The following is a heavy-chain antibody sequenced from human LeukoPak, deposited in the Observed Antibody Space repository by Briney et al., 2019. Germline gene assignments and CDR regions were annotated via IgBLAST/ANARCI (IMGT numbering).Heavy chain of an antibody. J-gene: IGHJ6*02. D-gene: IGHD2-8*01. CDR1: GGTFSSYA. V-gene: IGHV1-69*13. Sequence: ASVKVSCKASGGTFSSYAISWVRQAPGQGLEWMGGIIPIFGTASYAQKFQGRVTITADESTSTAYMELSSLRSEDTAVYYCARDRVFADIVLMVYAPYYYGMDVWGQGTTVTVSS. CDR3: ARDRVFADIVLMVYAPYYYGMDV. CDR2: IIPIFGTA.